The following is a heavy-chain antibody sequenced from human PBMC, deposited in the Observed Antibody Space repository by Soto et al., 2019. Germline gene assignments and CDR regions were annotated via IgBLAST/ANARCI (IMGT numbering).Heavy chain of an antibody. CDR2: ISSSSSYT. J-gene: IGHJ4*02. D-gene: IGHD1-26*01. Sequence: RGSLRLSCAASGFTFSYYYMSWIRQAPGKGLEWVSYISSSSSYTNYADSVKGRFTISRDNAKNSLYLQMNSPRAEDTAVYYCASSSGSYSQFDYWGQGTLVTVSS. CDR3: ASSSGSYSQFDY. CDR1: GFTFSYYY. V-gene: IGHV3-11*06.